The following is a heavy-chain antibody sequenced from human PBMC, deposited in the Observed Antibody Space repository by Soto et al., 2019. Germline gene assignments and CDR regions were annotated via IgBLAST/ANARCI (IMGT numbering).Heavy chain of an antibody. V-gene: IGHV4-34*01. CDR3: ARSRTQWLVSPRGDYYYGMDV. CDR2: INHSGST. Sequence: SETLSLTCAVYGGSFSGYYWSWIRQPPGKGLEWIGEINHSGSTNYNPSLKSRVTISVDTSKNQFSLKLSSVTAADTAVYYCARSRTQWLVSPRGDYYYGMDVWGQGTTVAVSS. D-gene: IGHD6-19*01. J-gene: IGHJ6*02. CDR1: GGSFSGYY.